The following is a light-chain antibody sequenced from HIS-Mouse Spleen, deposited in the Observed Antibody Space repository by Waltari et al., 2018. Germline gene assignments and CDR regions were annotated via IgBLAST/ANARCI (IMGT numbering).Light chain of an antibody. J-gene: IGKJ1*01. CDR3: QQYYSYPPWT. CDR1: QGISSY. Sequence: AIRMTQSPYSLSASTGDRVTITCRASQGISSYLAWYQQKPGKAPKLLIYAASTLQSGVPSRFSGSGSGTDFTLTISCLQSEDFATYYCQQYYSYPPWTFGQGTKVEIK. V-gene: IGKV1-8*01. CDR2: AAS.